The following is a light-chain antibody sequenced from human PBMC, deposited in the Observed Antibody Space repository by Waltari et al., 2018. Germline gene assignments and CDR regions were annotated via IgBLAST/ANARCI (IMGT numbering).Light chain of an antibody. Sequence: QSALTQPRSVSGSPGQSVTISCTGTRSDVGAYDYVSWYQQPPGKAPKLIIYDLAERPSGVPARVSGSKSDNKGSLTISGLQADDEADYYCCSYAGRYTNYVFGSGTKVTVL. CDR2: DLA. V-gene: IGLV2-11*01. CDR1: RSDVGAYDY. J-gene: IGLJ1*01. CDR3: CSYAGRYTNYV.